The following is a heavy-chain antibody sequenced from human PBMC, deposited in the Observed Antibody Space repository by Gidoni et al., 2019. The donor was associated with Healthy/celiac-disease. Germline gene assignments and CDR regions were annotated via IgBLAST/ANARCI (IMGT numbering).Heavy chain of an antibody. Sequence: QVQLVESGGGVVQPGRSLRLSCAASGFTFRSYAMHWVRQAPGKGLEWVAVISYDGSNKYYADSVKGRFTISRDNSKNTLYLQMNSLRAEDTAVYYCARDRGTTWWVFDFDYWGQGTLVTVSS. CDR3: ARDRGTTWWVFDFDY. D-gene: IGHD1-1*01. CDR2: ISYDGSNK. V-gene: IGHV3-30*01. CDR1: GFTFRSYA. J-gene: IGHJ4*02.